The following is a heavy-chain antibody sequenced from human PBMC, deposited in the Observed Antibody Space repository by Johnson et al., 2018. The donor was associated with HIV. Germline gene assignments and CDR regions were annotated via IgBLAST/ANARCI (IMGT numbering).Heavy chain of an antibody. CDR3: ARRFFPGITVALDAFDI. CDR1: AFTFSSYG. CDR2: IWYDGSNK. J-gene: IGHJ3*02. D-gene: IGHD6-19*01. Sequence: QVQLVESGGGLVKPGGSLRLSCAASAFTFSSYGMHWVRQAPGKGLEWVAVIWYDGSNKYYADSVKGRFTISRDNSKNTLYLQMNSLRAEDTAVYYCARRFFPGITVALDAFDIWGQGTMVTVSS. V-gene: IGHV3-33*08.